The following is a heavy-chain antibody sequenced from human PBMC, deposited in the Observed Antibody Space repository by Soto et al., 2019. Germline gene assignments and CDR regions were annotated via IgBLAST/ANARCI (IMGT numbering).Heavy chain of an antibody. Sequence: QVQLVQSGAEVKKPGSSVKVSCKASGGTFSSYAISWVRQAPGQGLEWMGGIIPIFGTANYAQKFQGRVTITADESTSTACMELSSLRSEDTAVYYCARDSTPTIVLVPAAQSMDVWGQGTTVTVSS. CDR2: IIPIFGTA. V-gene: IGHV1-69*12. J-gene: IGHJ6*02. CDR3: ARDSTPTIVLVPAAQSMDV. CDR1: GGTFSSYA. D-gene: IGHD2-2*01.